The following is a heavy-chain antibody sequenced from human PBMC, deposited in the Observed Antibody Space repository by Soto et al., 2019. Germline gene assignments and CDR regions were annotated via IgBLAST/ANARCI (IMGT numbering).Heavy chain of an antibody. J-gene: IGHJ4*01. CDR3: ARVRGSGNYAAYYFDS. D-gene: IGHD3-10*01. CDR1: GGSISNGGYY. Sequence: SETLSLTCTVSGGSISNGGYYWNWVRQHPGKGLEWIGYIHYSGSTWYNPSLESRVTISVDTSKDQFSLKLRSVTAADTAVYYCARVRGSGNYAAYYFDSWGQGTLVTVS. V-gene: IGHV4-31*03. CDR2: IHYSGST.